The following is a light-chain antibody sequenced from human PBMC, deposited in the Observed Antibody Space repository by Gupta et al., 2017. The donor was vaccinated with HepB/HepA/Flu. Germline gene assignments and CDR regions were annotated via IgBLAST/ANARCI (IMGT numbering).Light chain of an antibody. CDR2: DVS. V-gene: IGKV3-11*01. CDR1: QSVSRF. Sequence: EIVFSQSPATLSLSPGERATLSCRASQSVSRFLVWYQQKPGQAPRLLIYDVSNRATGIPARFSGSGSGTDFTLTIGSLEPEDFAVYYCQQRMNWPLTVGGGTKVEIK. CDR3: QQRMNWPLT. J-gene: IGKJ4*01.